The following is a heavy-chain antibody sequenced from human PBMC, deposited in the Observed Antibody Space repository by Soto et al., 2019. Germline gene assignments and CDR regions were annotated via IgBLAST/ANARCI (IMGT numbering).Heavy chain of an antibody. Sequence: ASVKVSCKASGYTFTSYYMVWVRQAPGQGLEWMGIINTSGGSTDYAQKFQGRLTMTRDTSTNTVYMELSRLRSEDTAVYYCASLEITGYWGQGTQVTVSS. CDR2: INTSGGST. D-gene: IGHD3-16*01. CDR1: GYTFTSYY. V-gene: IGHV1-46*01. J-gene: IGHJ4*02. CDR3: ASLEITGY.